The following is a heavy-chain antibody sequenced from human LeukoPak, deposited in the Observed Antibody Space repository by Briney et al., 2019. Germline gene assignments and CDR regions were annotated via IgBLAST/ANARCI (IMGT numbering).Heavy chain of an antibody. J-gene: IGHJ4*02. CDR2: IIPIFGTA. CDR3: ARGRGDYSSSWYEPFDY. D-gene: IGHD6-13*01. CDR1: GGTFSSYA. V-gene: IGHV1-69*13. Sequence: ASVKVSCKASGGTFSSYAISWVRQAPGQGPAWTGGIIPIFGTANYAQKFQGRVTITADESTSTAYMELSSLRSEDTAVYYCARGRGDYSSSWYEPFDYWGQGTLVTVSS.